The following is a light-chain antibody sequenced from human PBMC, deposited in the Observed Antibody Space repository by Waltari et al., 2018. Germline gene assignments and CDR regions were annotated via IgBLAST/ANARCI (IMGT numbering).Light chain of an antibody. CDR3: QALGSNRWV. J-gene: IGLJ3*02. CDR1: ILGSKY. V-gene: IGLV3-1*01. CDR2: QDI. Sequence: SSELTQPPSVSVSPGQTASITCSGDILGSKYASWYQHKPGQSPLLVIYQDINRPSGIPERFSGSKSGNTATLTIIGTQAMDDADYYCQALGSNRWVFGGGTKLTVL.